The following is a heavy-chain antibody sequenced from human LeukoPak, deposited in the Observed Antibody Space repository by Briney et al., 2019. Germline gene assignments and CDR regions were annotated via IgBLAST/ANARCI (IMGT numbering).Heavy chain of an antibody. CDR1: GYTFTGYY. CDR2: INPNSGGT. V-gene: IGHV1-2*02. J-gene: IGHJ4*02. CDR3: ARGYDDYVWGSYRYYVRPFDY. Sequence: VASVKVSCRASGYTFTGYYMHWVRQAPGQGLEWMGWINPNSGGTNYAQKFQGRVTMTRDTPISTAYMELSRLRSDDTAVYYCARGYDDYVWGSYRYYVRPFDYWGQGTLVTVSS. D-gene: IGHD3-16*02.